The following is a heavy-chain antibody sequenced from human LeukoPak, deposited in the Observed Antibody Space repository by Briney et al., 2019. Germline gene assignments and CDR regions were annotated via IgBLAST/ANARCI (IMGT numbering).Heavy chain of an antibody. J-gene: IGHJ4*02. D-gene: IGHD5-12*01. CDR2: INPNTGGT. V-gene: IGHV1-2*02. CDR3: ARVSTGGYSGSAY. Sequence: ASVKVSCKASGYTFTGYYMHWVRQAPGQGPECMGWINPNTGGTNYAPKFQGRVTMTRDTSISTAYMELSRLRSDDTAVYYCARVSTGGYSGSAYWGQGTLVTVSS. CDR1: GYTFTGYY.